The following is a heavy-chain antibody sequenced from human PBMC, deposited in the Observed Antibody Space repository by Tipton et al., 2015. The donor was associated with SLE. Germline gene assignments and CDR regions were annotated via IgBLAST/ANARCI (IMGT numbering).Heavy chain of an antibody. D-gene: IGHD6-6*01. CDR3: ARDLDSSLGY. J-gene: IGHJ4*02. Sequence: SLRLSCAASGFTFSSYSMNWVRQAPGKGLEWVSYISSSRSTIYYADSVKGRFTISRDNAKSSLYLQMNSLRAEDTAVYHCARDLDSSLGYWGQGTLVTVSS. CDR2: ISSSRSTI. V-gene: IGHV3-48*01. CDR1: GFTFSSYS.